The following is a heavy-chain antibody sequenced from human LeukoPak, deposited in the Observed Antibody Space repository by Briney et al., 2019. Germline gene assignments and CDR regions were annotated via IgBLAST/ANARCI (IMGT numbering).Heavy chain of an antibody. CDR2: IYYTET. CDR1: GGSVSNYY. Sequence: SETLSLTCTVSGGSVSNYYWSWIRQSPGKGLEWIGYIYYTETSYNPSLKSRVTISVDTSENQFSLKLNSVTAADTAVYYCARDGSYYRDWFDPWGQGTLVTVS. CDR3: ARDGSYYRDWFDP. D-gene: IGHD1-26*01. J-gene: IGHJ5*02. V-gene: IGHV4-59*02.